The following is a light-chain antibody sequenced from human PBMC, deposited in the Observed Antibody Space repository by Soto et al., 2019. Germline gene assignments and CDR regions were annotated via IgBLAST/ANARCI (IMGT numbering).Light chain of an antibody. Sequence: EIVLTQSPATLSLSPGERVTLSCRASQSFSSYLAWYQQKPAQAPRLLIYDASKRATGIPARFSGRGSGTEFTLTISSLEPEDFAVYYCQQRSNWPQVITFGQGTLLEIK. CDR2: DAS. J-gene: IGKJ5*01. CDR3: QQRSNWPQVIT. V-gene: IGKV3-11*01. CDR1: QSFSSY.